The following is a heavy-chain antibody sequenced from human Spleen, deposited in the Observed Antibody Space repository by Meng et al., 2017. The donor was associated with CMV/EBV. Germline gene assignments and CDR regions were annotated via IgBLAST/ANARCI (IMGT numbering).Heavy chain of an antibody. CDR2: VGQDGSSK. CDR1: GFTFSSYW. J-gene: IGHJ5*02. CDR3: ARVPAANWFDP. V-gene: IGHV3-7*04. D-gene: IGHD2-2*01. Sequence: SCAASGFTFSSYWMGWVRQAPGKGLEWVASVGQDGSSKFYAASMKGRFTISRDNAKNSLYLQVDSLRAEDTAVYYCARVPAANWFDPWGQGTLVTVSS.